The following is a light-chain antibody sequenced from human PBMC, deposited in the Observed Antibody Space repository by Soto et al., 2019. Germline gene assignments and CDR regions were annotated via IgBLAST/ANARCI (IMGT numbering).Light chain of an antibody. CDR2: DTY. V-gene: IGKV1-6*01. CDR1: QDIGND. Sequence: AIQMTQPPSSLSASVGDRVTITFRASQDIGNDLGWYQQKPGKAPKVLIYDTYTLQSGVPSRFSGSRSGTDFTLTIGSLQPEDIATYYCLQDNMYPLTFGGGTKVDIK. J-gene: IGKJ4*01. CDR3: LQDNMYPLT.